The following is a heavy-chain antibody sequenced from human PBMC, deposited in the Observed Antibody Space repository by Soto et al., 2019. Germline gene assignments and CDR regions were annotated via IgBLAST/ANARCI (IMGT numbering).Heavy chain of an antibody. Sequence: EVQLVESGGGLVQPGGSLRLSCAASGFTFSSYEMNWVRQAPGKGLEWVSYISRSGSTIYYADSVKGRFTISRDNAKNSLYLQMNSLRAEDTAVYYCASGCTEPFDYWGQGTLVTVSS. D-gene: IGHD2-8*01. CDR3: ASGCTEPFDY. J-gene: IGHJ4*02. CDR1: GFTFSSYE. V-gene: IGHV3-48*03. CDR2: ISRSGSTI.